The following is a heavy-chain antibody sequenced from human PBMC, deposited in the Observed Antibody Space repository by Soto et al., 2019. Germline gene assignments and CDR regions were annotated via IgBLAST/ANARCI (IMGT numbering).Heavy chain of an antibody. D-gene: IGHD2-8*01. CDR1: GLTFRSYW. V-gene: IGHV3-74*03. CDR2: INGDGSAT. Sequence: EVQLVESGGGVVQPGGSLRLSCVVSGLTFRSYWMHWVRQVPGKGLVWVARINGDGSATTYAESVKGRFSVSRDNAENTVFLQMNSLSVDDTAVYYCAANTAMLDWGQGTRVTVSS. J-gene: IGHJ4*02. CDR3: AANTAMLD.